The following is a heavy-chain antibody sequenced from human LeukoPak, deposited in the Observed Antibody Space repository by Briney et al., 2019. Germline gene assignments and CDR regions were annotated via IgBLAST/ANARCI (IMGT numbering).Heavy chain of an antibody. J-gene: IGHJ4*02. D-gene: IGHD2-2*01. CDR2: IIPILGIA. V-gene: IGHV1-69*04. CDR1: GGTFSSYA. Sequence: GSSVKVSCKASGGTFSSYAISWVRQAPGQGLEWMGRIIPILGIANYAQKFQGRVTITADKSTSTACMELSSLRSEDTAVYYCARVWVGHCSSTSCYYFDYWGQGTLVTVSS. CDR3: ARVWVGHCSSTSCYYFDY.